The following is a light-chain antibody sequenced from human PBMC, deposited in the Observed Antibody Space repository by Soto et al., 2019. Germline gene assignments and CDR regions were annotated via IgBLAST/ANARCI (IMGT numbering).Light chain of an antibody. CDR1: SSDVGGYNY. CDR3: NSYTSSGNYV. Sequence: QSVLTQPASVSGSPGQSIAISCTATSSDVGGYNYVSWYQHHPGKAPKLMIYDVSNRPSGVSDRFSGSKSGNTASLTVSGLQAEDEADYYCNSYTSSGNYVFGTGTKVTVL. V-gene: IGLV2-14*03. CDR2: DVS. J-gene: IGLJ1*01.